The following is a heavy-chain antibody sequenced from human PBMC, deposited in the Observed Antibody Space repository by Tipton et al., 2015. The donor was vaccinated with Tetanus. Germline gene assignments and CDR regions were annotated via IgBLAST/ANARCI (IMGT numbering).Heavy chain of an antibody. Sequence: SLRLSCAASGFSFSNYAMSWVRQAPGKGLEWVANIKQDGSEKDYVDSVKGRFTISRDNAKNSLYLQMNSLRAEDTAVYYCARGPVAGPFDYWGQGTLVTVSS. CDR3: ARGPVAGPFDY. J-gene: IGHJ4*02. V-gene: IGHV3-7*01. D-gene: IGHD6-19*01. CDR1: GFSFSNYA. CDR2: IKQDGSEK.